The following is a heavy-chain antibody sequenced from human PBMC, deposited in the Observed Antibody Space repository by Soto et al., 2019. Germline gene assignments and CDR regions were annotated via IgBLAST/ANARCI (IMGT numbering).Heavy chain of an antibody. D-gene: IGHD3-9*01. Sequence: PGGSLRLSCAVSGFTFSSYAMSWVRQAPGKGLEWVSAISGSGGSTYYADSVKGRFTISRDNSKNTLYLQMNSLRAEDTAVYYCAKALRYFDWNDYWGQGTLVPVSS. CDR2: ISGSGGST. J-gene: IGHJ4*02. V-gene: IGHV3-23*01. CDR3: AKALRYFDWNDY. CDR1: GFTFSSYA.